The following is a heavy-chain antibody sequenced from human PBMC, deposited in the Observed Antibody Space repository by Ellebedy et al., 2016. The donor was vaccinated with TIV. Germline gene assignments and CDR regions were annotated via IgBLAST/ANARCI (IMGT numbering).Heavy chain of an antibody. CDR2: IYYSGST. J-gene: IGHJ5*02. Sequence: SETLSLTXAVYGGSFSGYYWSWIRQPPGKGLEWIGYIYYSGSTNYNPSLKSRVTISVDTSKNQFSLKLSSVTAADTAVYYCARVIWDNRRRQNWFDPWGQGTLVTVSS. CDR3: ARVIWDNRRRQNWFDP. V-gene: IGHV4-59*12. CDR1: GGSFSGYY. D-gene: IGHD1/OR15-1a*01.